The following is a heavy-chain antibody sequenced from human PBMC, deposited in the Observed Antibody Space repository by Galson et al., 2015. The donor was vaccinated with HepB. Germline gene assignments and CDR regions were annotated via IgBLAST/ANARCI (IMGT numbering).Heavy chain of an antibody. CDR1: GFIFSNYA. D-gene: IGHD6-6*01. V-gene: IGHV3-23*01. Sequence: SLRLSCATSGFIFSNYAMTWVRQAPGKGLEWVPAISGSGAMTYYLQSVRGRFTISRDNSKNTLFLILNSLRAEDTAVYFCAKAESAAYSISSYDLWGQGTLVTVSS. CDR3: AKAESAAYSISSYDL. CDR2: ISGSGAMT. J-gene: IGHJ4*02.